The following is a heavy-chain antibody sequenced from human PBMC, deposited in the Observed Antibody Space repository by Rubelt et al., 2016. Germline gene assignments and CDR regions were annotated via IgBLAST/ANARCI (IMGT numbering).Heavy chain of an antibody. D-gene: IGHD4-17*01. CDR2: IDPSDSYT. CDR3: ARHGYSSVTFPFDY. CDR1: GYSFTSYW. V-gene: IGHV5-10-1*01. Sequence: EVQLVQSGAEVKQPGESLRISCKGSGYSFTSYWISWVRQMPGKGLEWMGRIDPSDSYTDYSPSFQGHVPISADKYTSTAHLQGSILKASDTAMEYCARHGYSSVTFPFDYWGQGSLVTVSS. J-gene: IGHJ4*02.